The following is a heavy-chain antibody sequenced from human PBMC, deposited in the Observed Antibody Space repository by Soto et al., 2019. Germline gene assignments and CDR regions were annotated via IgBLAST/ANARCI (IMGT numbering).Heavy chain of an antibody. CDR2: IFSNDEK. D-gene: IGHD3-22*01. Sequence: QVTLKESGPVLVKPKVTLTLTCTVSGFSLSNARMGVSWIRQPPGKALEWLAHIFSNDEKSYSTSLKSRLTISKDTSKSQVVLTMTNMDPVDTATYYCARMASYYYDSSGYVIDYWGQGTLVTVSS. CDR3: ARMASYYYDSSGYVIDY. J-gene: IGHJ4*02. CDR1: GFSLSNARMG. V-gene: IGHV2-26*01.